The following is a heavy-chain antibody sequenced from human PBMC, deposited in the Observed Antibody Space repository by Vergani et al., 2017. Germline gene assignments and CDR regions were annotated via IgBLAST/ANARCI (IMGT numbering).Heavy chain of an antibody. Sequence: EVQLVESGGGLVQPGGSLRLSCAASGFTFSSYSMNWVRQAPAKGLEWVSYISSSSSTIYYADSVKGRFTISRDNAKNSLYLQMNSLRDEDTAVYYCARGWVGYCSSTSCYPYWYFDLGGRGTLVTVSS. D-gene: IGHD2-2*01. CDR2: ISSSSSTI. J-gene: IGHJ2*01. CDR1: GFTFSSYS. CDR3: ARGWVGYCSSTSCYPYWYFDL. V-gene: IGHV3-48*02.